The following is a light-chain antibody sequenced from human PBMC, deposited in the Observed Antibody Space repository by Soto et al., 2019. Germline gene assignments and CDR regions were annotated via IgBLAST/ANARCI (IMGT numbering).Light chain of an antibody. V-gene: IGLV2-11*01. CDR2: DVN. CDR1: TSDVGGYNF. Sequence: QSVLTQPRSVSGSPGQSVTISCTGTTSDVGGYNFVSWYQQHPGKAPKLIISDVNNRPSGVPDRFSGSKSGNTASLTISGLQAEDESDYYCCSYAGSYSIFGGGTKVTVL. J-gene: IGLJ2*01. CDR3: CSYAGSYSI.